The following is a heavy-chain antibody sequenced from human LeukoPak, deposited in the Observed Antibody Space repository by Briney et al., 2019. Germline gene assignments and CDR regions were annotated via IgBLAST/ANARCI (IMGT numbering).Heavy chain of an antibody. CDR1: GYSISSGYY. J-gene: IGHJ6*02. D-gene: IGHD6-19*01. V-gene: IGHV4-38-2*02. CDR3: ARDPYSSGWYSTDHYYGMDV. CDR2: IYHSGST. Sequence: PSETLSLTCTVSGYSISSGYYWGWIRQPPGKGLEWIGSIYHSGSTYYNPSLKSRVTISVDTSKNQFSLKLSSVTAADTAVYYCARDPYSSGWYSTDHYYGMDVWGQGTTVTVSS.